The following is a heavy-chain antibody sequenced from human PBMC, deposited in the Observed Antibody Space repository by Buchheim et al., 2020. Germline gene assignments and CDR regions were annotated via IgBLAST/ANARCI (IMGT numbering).Heavy chain of an antibody. Sequence: QLQLQESGSGLVKPSQTLSLTCAVSGASISSGGFSWSWIRQPPGKGLEWIGYIYHSGTTYHNPSLKSRVTKSVDRSKYQLTLRLSSVTAADTAVYYCAREGSGNFDSWGQG. D-gene: IGHD3-10*01. CDR3: AREGSGNFDS. CDR1: GASISSGGFS. CDR2: IYHSGTT. J-gene: IGHJ4*02. V-gene: IGHV4-30-2*01.